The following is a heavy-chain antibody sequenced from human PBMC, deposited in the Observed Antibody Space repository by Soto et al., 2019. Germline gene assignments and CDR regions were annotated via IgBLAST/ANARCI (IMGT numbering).Heavy chain of an antibody. CDR3: ARGLISGYYLYDAFDI. J-gene: IGHJ3*02. D-gene: IGHD3-22*01. CDR2: IYYRWST. CDR1: PGSIDRYY. Sequence: SETLSLTCTVPPGSIDRYYWSWLRKPPGKVLRWVGYIYYRWSTNYNRSLKSRVTISVETSKDQFSLKLSSVTAADPAVFYCARGLISGYYLYDAFDIWGQGTMVTVSS. V-gene: IGHV4-59*01.